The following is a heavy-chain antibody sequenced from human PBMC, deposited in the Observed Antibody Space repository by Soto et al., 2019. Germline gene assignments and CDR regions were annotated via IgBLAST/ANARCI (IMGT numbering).Heavy chain of an antibody. V-gene: IGHV3-23*01. Sequence: PGGSLRLSCAASGFTFSSYAMSWFRQAPGRGLEWVSIISGNGGSTYYAASVKGRFTISRDNTKNTLYLQMDSLTAEDTAVYYCAKGSEFSNSYTLDFDFWGQGALVTVSS. CDR1: GFTFSSYA. D-gene: IGHD6-6*01. CDR3: AKGSEFSNSYTLDFDF. CDR2: ISGNGGST. J-gene: IGHJ4*02.